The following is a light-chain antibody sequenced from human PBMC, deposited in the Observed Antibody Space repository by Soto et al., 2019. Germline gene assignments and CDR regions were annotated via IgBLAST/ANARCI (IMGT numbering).Light chain of an antibody. Sequence: ENVLTQSPGTLSLSPGERATLSCRASKSVSSSSLAWHQQKPGQAPRLLIYGASSRATGIPDRFSGSGSGTDFTLTISRLEPEDYAVYYCQQYGSSPQTFGQGTKVEIK. J-gene: IGKJ1*01. CDR3: QQYGSSPQT. CDR1: KSVSSSS. CDR2: GAS. V-gene: IGKV3-20*01.